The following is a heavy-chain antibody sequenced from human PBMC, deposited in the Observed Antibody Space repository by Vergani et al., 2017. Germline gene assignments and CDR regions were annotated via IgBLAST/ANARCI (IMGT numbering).Heavy chain of an antibody. CDR3: ARHLRGYSYGVFDY. J-gene: IGHJ4*02. CDR1: GGSITYGAFY. D-gene: IGHD5-18*01. CDR2: LYASGST. V-gene: IGHV4-39*01. Sequence: QLQLQESGPGLVKPSETLSLTCTVSGGSITYGAFYWGWIRQSPEKGLEWIGSLYASGSTYYSPSLKSRVAISIDTSKNHFSLRLSRVTAADTAVYYCARHLRGYSYGVFDYWGQGREVTISS.